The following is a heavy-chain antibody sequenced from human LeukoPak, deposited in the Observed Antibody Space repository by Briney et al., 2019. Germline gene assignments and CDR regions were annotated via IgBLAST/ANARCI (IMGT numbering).Heavy chain of an antibody. V-gene: IGHV3-30*04. CDR2: ISYDGSNK. CDR1: GFTFSSYA. Sequence: GGSLRLSCAASGFTFSSYAMHWVRQAPGKGLEWVAVISYDGSNKYYADSVKGRFTISRDNSKNTLYLQMNSLRAEDTAVYYCAKERVNRVAGRDAFDIWGQGTMVTVSS. CDR3: AKERVNRVAGRDAFDI. J-gene: IGHJ3*02. D-gene: IGHD6-19*01.